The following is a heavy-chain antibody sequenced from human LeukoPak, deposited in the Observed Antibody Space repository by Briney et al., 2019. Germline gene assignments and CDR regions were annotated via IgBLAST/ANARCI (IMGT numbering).Heavy chain of an antibody. J-gene: IGHJ4*02. D-gene: IGHD6-13*01. V-gene: IGHV3-9*01. CDR2: ISWNSGSI. Sequence: GGSLRLSCAASGFTFDDYAMHWVRQASGKGLEWVSGISWNSGSIGYADSVKGRFTISRDNAKNSLYLQMNSLRAEDTALYYCAKASSSWYEFDYWGQGTLVTVSS. CDR1: GFTFDDYA. CDR3: AKASSSWYEFDY.